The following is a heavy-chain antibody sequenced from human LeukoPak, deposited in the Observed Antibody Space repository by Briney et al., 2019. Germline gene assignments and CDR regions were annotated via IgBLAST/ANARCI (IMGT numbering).Heavy chain of an antibody. CDR2: IKQDGSEK. J-gene: IGHJ6*02. Sequence: HPGGSLRLSCAASGFTFSNYWMSWVRQAPGKGLEGVANIKQDGSEKYYVDSVKGRFTISRDNAKNSLYLQMNSLSAEDTAVYYCARDKGCSSTSCHYYYYYGMDVWGQGTTVTVSS. CDR3: ARDKGCSSTSCHYYYYYGMDV. D-gene: IGHD2-2*01. CDR1: GFTFSNYW. V-gene: IGHV3-7*01.